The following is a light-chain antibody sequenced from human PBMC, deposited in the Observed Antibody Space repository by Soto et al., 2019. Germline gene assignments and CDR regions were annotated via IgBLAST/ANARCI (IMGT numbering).Light chain of an antibody. CDR3: QQSYSTPYT. CDR1: QNIGNY. J-gene: IGKJ2*01. CDR2: AVS. V-gene: IGKV1-39*01. Sequence: DVRVSQSPSSLSASLGDRVTINCRASQNIGNYLNWYQQKPGKPPQLLIFAVSNLQSGVPLRFSGDGAGTDFTLTINSLLPEDFATYYCQQSYSTPYTFGQGTKLEI.